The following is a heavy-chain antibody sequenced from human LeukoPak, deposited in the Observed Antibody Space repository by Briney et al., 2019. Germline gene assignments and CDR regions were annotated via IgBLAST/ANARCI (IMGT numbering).Heavy chain of an antibody. CDR3: ARDDYGFDP. CDR2: ISYDGTTK. D-gene: IGHD4-17*01. CDR1: GFTFSNYG. J-gene: IGHJ5*02. Sequence: GGSLRLSRAASGFTFSNYGLHWVRQAPGKGLEWVAFISYDGTTKYIVDSVKGRFTVSRDNSKNTLHLQMNSLRPEDTALYYCARDDYGFDPWGQGTLVTVSS. V-gene: IGHV3-30*04.